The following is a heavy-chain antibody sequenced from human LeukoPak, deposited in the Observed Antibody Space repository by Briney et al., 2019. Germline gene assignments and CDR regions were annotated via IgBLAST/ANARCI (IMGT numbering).Heavy chain of an antibody. Sequence: GGSLRLSCAASGFTFSSYGMHWVRQAPGKGLEWVAVIWYDGSNKYYADSVKGRFTISRDNSNNTLYLQMNSLRAEDTAMYYCARDRGALNWFDPWGQGTLVTVSS. V-gene: IGHV3-33*01. CDR1: GFTFSSYG. CDR3: ARDRGALNWFDP. CDR2: IWYDGSNK. D-gene: IGHD3-16*01. J-gene: IGHJ5*02.